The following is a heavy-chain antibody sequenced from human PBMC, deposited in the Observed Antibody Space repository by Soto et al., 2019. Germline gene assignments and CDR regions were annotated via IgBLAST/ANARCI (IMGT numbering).Heavy chain of an antibody. D-gene: IGHD5-18*01. CDR1: GYSFSSYW. J-gene: IGHJ6*03. V-gene: IGHV5-51*01. CDR3: ARLSSYVFEYYYYMDV. Sequence: GESLKISCKGSGYSFSSYWNGWVRQMPGKGLEWMGIIYPGDSDTRYSPSFQDQVTISADKSISTAYLQWSSLKASDTAMYYCARLSSYVFEYYYYMDVWGKGTTVT. CDR2: IYPGDSDT.